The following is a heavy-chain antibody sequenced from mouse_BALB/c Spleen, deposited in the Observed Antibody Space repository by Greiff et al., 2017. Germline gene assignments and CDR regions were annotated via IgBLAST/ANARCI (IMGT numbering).Heavy chain of an antibody. CDR3: ARGHYKYYAMDY. Sequence: QVHVKQSGPGLVQPSQSLSITCTVSGFSLTSYGVHWVRQSPGKGLEWLGVIWSGGSTDYNAAFISRLSISKDNSKSQVFFKMNSLQANDTAIYYCARGHYKYYAMDYWGQGTSVTVSS. V-gene: IGHV2-2*02. CDR2: IWSGGST. J-gene: IGHJ4*01. CDR1: GFSLTSYG. D-gene: IGHD2-12*01.